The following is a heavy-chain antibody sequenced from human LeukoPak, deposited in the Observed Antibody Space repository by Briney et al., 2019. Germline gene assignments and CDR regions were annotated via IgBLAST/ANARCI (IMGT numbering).Heavy chain of an antibody. D-gene: IGHD5-24*01. CDR1: GGSISSGGYY. J-gene: IGHJ6*03. Sequence: SQTLSLTCTVSGGSISSGGYYWSWIRQHPGKGLEWIGYIYYSGSTYYNPSLKSRVTISVDTSKNQFSLKLSSVTAEDTAVYYCAKDREMATFTIARDMDVWGKGTTVTVSS. CDR3: AKDREMATFTIARDMDV. CDR2: IYYSGST. V-gene: IGHV4-31*03.